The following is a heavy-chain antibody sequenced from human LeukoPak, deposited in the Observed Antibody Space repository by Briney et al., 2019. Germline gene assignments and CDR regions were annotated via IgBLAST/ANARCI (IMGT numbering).Heavy chain of an antibody. CDR1: GFTFSSYW. D-gene: IGHD2-2*02. CDR2: ISGSGGST. Sequence: GGSLRLSCAASGFTFSSYWMSWVRQAPGKGLEWVSAISGSGGSTYYADSVKGRFTISRDNSKNTLYLQMSSLRAEDTAVYYCARLLIPAAILPRGYMDVWGKGTTVTVSS. V-gene: IGHV3-23*01. J-gene: IGHJ6*03. CDR3: ARLLIPAAILPRGYMDV.